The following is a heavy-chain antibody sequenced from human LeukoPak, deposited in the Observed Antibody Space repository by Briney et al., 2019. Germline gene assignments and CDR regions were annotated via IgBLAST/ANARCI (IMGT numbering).Heavy chain of an antibody. J-gene: IGHJ4*02. CDR1: GGSISSSNW. Sequence: SGTLSLTCAVSGGSISSSNWWSWVRQPPGKGLEWIGEIYHSGSTNYNPSLKSRVTISVDKSKNQFSLKLSSVTAADTAVYYCARVGVWGSYRPGPLDYWGQGTLVTVSS. V-gene: IGHV4-4*02. D-gene: IGHD3-16*02. CDR2: IYHSGST. CDR3: ARVGVWGSYRPGPLDY.